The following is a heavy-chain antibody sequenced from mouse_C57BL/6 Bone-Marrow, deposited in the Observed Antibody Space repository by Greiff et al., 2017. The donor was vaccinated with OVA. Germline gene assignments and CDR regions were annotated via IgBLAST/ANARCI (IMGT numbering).Heavy chain of an antibody. CDR3: AIRTGYYAMDY. J-gene: IGHJ4*01. V-gene: IGHV5-15*04. CDR1: GFTFSDYG. D-gene: IGHD4-1*01. Sequence: EVKLMESGGGLVQPGGSLKLSCAASGFTFSDYGMAWVRQAPRKGPEWVAFISNLAYGIYYADTVTGRFTISRENSKNTLYLEMSSLRSEDTAMYYCAIRTGYYAMDYWGQGTSVTVSS. CDR2: ISNLAYGI.